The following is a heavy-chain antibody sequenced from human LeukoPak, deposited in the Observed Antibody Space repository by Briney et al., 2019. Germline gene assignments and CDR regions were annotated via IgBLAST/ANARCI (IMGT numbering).Heavy chain of an antibody. Sequence: SETLSLTCAVYGGSFSGYYWSWIRQPPGKGLEWIGYIYYSGSTNYNPSLKSRVTISVDTSKNQFSLKLSSVTAADTAVYYCARQKSYGYFDYWGQGTLVTVSS. CDR2: IYYSGST. CDR1: GGSFSGYY. D-gene: IGHD5-18*01. CDR3: ARQKSYGYFDY. J-gene: IGHJ4*02. V-gene: IGHV4-59*01.